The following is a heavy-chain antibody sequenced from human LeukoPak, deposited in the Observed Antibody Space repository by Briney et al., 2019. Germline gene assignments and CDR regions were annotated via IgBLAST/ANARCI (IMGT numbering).Heavy chain of an antibody. CDR1: EFIFSTYT. V-gene: IGHV3-30-3*02. J-gene: IGHJ6*03. CDR2: ISYDGSNK. CDR3: AKRRQRGGWYGEGYYYMDV. D-gene: IGHD3-10*01. Sequence: PRGSLRLSCAASEFIFSTYTMHWVRQAPGRGLEWVAVISYDGSNKYYADSVKGRFTISRDNSKNTLYLQMNSLRAEDTAVYYCAKRRQRGGWYGEGYYYMDVWGKGTTVTVSS.